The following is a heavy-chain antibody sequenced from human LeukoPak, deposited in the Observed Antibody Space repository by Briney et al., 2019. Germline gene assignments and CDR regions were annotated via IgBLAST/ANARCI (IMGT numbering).Heavy chain of an antibody. V-gene: IGHV3-48*03. J-gene: IGHJ4*02. CDR1: GFTLSSYE. CDR2: ISSSGSTI. D-gene: IGHD2-2*01. Sequence: AGGSLRLSCAASGFTLSSYEMNWVRQAPGKGLEWVSYISSSGSTIYYADSVKGRFTISRDNAKNSLYLQMNSLRAKDTAVYYCARGYCSSTSCGFDYWGQGTLVTVSS. CDR3: ARGYCSSTSCGFDY.